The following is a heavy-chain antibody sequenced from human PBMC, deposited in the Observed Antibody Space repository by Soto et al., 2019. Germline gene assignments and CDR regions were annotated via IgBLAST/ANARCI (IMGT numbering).Heavy chain of an antibody. Sequence: SETLSLTCIISGGSISSYYWSWIRQPPGKGLEWIGNIYYSGSTNYNPSRKSRVTISVDTSKNQFSLKLSSVTAADTAVYYCARVGGYYGDYPNFDYWGQGALVTV. CDR1: GGSISSYY. V-gene: IGHV4-59*01. CDR2: IYYSGST. D-gene: IGHD4-17*01. CDR3: ARVGGYYGDYPNFDY. J-gene: IGHJ4*02.